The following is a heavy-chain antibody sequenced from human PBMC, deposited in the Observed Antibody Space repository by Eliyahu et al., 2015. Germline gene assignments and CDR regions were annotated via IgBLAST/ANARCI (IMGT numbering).Heavy chain of an antibody. CDR1: GFTFDXXG. V-gene: IGHV3-9*01. CDR3: AKDWTTIIRGPDY. Sequence: EVQLVESGGGLVQPGRSLXLSCVASGFTFDXXGMHGVRQAPGKGLEWGAGISWNSGTIGYADSVKGLFTISRDNAKNSLYLQMNSLRAEDTALYYCAKDWTTIIRGPDYWGQGTLVTVSS. J-gene: IGHJ4*02. CDR2: ISWNSGTI. D-gene: IGHD3-10*01.